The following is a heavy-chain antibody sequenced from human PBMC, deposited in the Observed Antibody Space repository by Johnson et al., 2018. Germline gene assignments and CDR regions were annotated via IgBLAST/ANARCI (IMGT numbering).Heavy chain of an antibody. J-gene: IGHJ4*02. CDR3: AKSRGDYVPLDQ. Sequence: QVELVECGGGVVQPGKSLTLSCEASGFTFATYGMHWVRQAPGKGLEWVALILYDGSKTYYSESVKGRFTISRDNSKKTINLHMNDVRPDDTAVYFCAKSRGDYVPLDQWGQGSLVIVTS. CDR2: ILYDGSKT. V-gene: IGHV3-30*18. CDR1: GFTFATYG. D-gene: IGHD3-22*01.